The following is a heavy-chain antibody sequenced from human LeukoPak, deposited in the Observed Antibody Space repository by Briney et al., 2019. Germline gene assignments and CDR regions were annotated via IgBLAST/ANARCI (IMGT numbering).Heavy chain of an antibody. CDR1: GFTFSSYA. CDR2: ISGSGGST. V-gene: IGHV3-23*01. CDR3: ANGWCPDY. D-gene: IGHD2-21*01. J-gene: IGHJ4*02. Sequence: PGGSLRLSCAASGFTFSSYAMSWVRQAPGKGLEWASGISGSGGSTYYADSVKGRFTIFRDNSKNTLYLQMNSLRAEDTAVYHCANGWCPDYWGRGTLVTVSS.